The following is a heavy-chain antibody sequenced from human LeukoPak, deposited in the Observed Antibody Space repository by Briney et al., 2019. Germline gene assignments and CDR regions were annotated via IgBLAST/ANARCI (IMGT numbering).Heavy chain of an antibody. CDR1: RFTFSNYN. CDR3: ARDGCSSTSCYTIGY. V-gene: IGHV3-21*01. D-gene: IGHD2-2*02. Sequence: GGSLRLSCAASRFTFSNYNMNWVRQAPGKGLEWVSSISSSSSYIYYADSVKGRFTISRDNAKNSLYLQMNSLRAEDTAVYYCARDGCSSTSCYTIGYWGQGTLVTVSS. CDR2: ISSSSSYI. J-gene: IGHJ4*02.